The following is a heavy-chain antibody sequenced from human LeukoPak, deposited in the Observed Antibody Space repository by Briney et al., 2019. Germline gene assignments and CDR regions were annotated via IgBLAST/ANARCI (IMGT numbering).Heavy chain of an antibody. CDR3: AKRDYGGNSGGIDS. D-gene: IGHD4-23*01. CDR2: IYPGDSDT. CDR1: GFTFTYSW. J-gene: IGHJ4*02. Sequence: GESLKISCKASGFTFTYSWIACVRQMPGKGLEWMGIIYPGDSDTRYSPSFQGQVSISADTSISTAYLQWSSLKASDTAIYYCAKRDYGGNSGGIDSWGQGTLVTVSS. V-gene: IGHV5-51*01.